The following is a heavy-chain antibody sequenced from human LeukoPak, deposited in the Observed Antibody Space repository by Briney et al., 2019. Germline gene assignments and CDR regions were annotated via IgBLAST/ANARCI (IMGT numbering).Heavy chain of an antibody. CDR3: VKDIGSYYDY. V-gene: IGHV3-30*02. J-gene: IGHJ4*02. CDR1: GFTFSSNG. D-gene: IGHD3-10*01. Sequence: PGGSLRLSCVASGFTFSSNGMHWVRQAPGKGLEWVTFIQYDGSKKYYADSVKGRFTISRDNSKNTLYLEMNSLRAEDTAVYYCVKDIGSYYDYWGQGILVTVSS. CDR2: IQYDGSKK.